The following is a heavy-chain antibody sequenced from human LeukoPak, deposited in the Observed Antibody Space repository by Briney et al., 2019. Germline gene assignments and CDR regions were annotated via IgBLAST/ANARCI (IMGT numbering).Heavy chain of an antibody. CDR1: GFTFSNAW. CDR2: IKSKTDGRTT. J-gene: IGHJ4*02. CDR3: TTSCTWNYDFWQD. D-gene: IGHD3-3*01. V-gene: IGHV3-15*01. Sequence: GGSLRLSCAASGFTFSNAWMSWVRQAPGKGLEWVGRIKSKTDGRTTDYAAPVKGRFTISRDDSKNTLYLQMNSLKTEDTAVYYCTTSCTWNYDFWQDWGQGNLVIVTA.